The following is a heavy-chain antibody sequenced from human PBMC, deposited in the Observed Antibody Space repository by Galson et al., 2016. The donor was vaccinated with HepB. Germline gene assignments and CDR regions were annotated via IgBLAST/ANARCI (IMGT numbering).Heavy chain of an antibody. J-gene: IGHJ6*02. V-gene: IGHV4-34*01. CDR1: GGSISGYY. Sequence: ETLSLTCAVYGGSISGYYWSWIRQPPGKGLEWIGEVTETGRTNGNPSLKSRVTVSLATSKDRFSLRLTSVTAADTAVYYCARTPPGDYYYAMDVWGEGTTVIV. CDR2: VTETGRT. CDR3: ARTPPGDYYYAMDV.